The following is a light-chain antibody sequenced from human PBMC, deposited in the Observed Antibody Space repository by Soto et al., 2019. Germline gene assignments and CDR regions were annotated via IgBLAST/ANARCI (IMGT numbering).Light chain of an antibody. Sequence: QCALTQPASGSGSPGQSITISCTGTSSDVGGYNYVSWYQQHPGKAPKLMIYDVSNRPSGVSNRFSGSKSGNTASLTISGLQAEDEADYYCSSYTSSSTRVFGGGTQLTVL. CDR2: DVS. CDR1: SSDVGGYNY. J-gene: IGLJ7*01. V-gene: IGLV2-14*01. CDR3: SSYTSSSTRV.